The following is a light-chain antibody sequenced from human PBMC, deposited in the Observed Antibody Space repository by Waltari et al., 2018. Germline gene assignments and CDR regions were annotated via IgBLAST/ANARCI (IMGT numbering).Light chain of an antibody. CDR2: LNSYGSH. J-gene: IGLJ3*02. CDR3: QTWDAGIQV. V-gene: IGLV4-69*01. Sequence: QLVLTQSPSTSASLGASVKLTCTLSSGHSSYAIAWHQQQPEKGPRYLMKLNSYGSHIKGDGIPDRFSGSSSGAERYLAISSLQSEDEADYYCQTWDAGIQVFGGGTRVTVL. CDR1: SGHSSYA.